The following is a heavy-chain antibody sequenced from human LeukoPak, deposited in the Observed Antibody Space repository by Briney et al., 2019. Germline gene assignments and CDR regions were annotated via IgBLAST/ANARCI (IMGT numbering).Heavy chain of an antibody. Sequence: SETLSLTCTVSGGSISSSSYYWGWIRQPPGKGLEWIGTIYYSGSAYYNPSLKSRVTISVDTSKNRFSLKVSSVTAADTAVYYCARVSSVWIKDYYYYMDVWGKGTTVTVSS. CDR2: IYYSGSA. CDR3: ARVSSVWIKDYYYYMDV. D-gene: IGHD5-12*01. V-gene: IGHV4-39*07. CDR1: GGSISSSSYY. J-gene: IGHJ6*03.